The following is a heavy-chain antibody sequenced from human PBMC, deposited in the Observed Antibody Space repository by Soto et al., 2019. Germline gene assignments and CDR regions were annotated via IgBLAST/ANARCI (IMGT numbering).Heavy chain of an antibody. V-gene: IGHV3-11*06. CDR3: ARDIKIRGTNWYFDL. D-gene: IGHD3-10*01. CDR1: GFTFSDRF. J-gene: IGHJ2*01. CDR2: ISNSGHHT. Sequence: QVHLVESGGGLVKPGGSLRLSCSASGFTFSDRFMSWIRQAPGKGLEWISYISNSGHHTSFADSVKGRFTISRDNAKNSLYLQMNSLRVEDTALYYCARDIKIRGTNWYFDLWGRGTLVTVSS.